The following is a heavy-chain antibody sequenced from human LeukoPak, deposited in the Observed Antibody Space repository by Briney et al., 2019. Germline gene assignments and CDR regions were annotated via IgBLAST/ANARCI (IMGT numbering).Heavy chain of an antibody. D-gene: IGHD1-26*01. Sequence: GGSLRLSCAASGFTFSSSWMHWVCQAPEKGLEWVADIKCDGSEKYYVDSVKGRLTISRDNAKNSLYLQMNSLRAEDTAVYYCARDGVGATGLGDAFDIWGQGTMVTVSS. CDR3: ARDGVGATGLGDAFDI. CDR1: GFTFSSSW. J-gene: IGHJ3*02. CDR2: IKCDGSEK. V-gene: IGHV3-52*01.